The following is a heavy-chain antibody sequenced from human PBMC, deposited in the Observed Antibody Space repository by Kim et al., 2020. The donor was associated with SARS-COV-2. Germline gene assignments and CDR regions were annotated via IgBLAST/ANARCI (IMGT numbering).Heavy chain of an antibody. D-gene: IGHD6-19*01. J-gene: IGHJ4*02. Sequence: NPSHKSRVPISVDTSKNQFSLKLSAVTAADTAVYYCARGYSSGWYYFFDYWGQGTLVTVSS. V-gene: IGHV4-39*01. CDR3: ARGYSSGWYYFFDY.